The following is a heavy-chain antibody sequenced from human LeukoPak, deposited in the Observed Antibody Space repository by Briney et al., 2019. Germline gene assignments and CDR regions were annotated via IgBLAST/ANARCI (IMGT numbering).Heavy chain of an antibody. D-gene: IGHD3-22*01. J-gene: IGHJ4*02. CDR1: GIPFSNYT. CDR3: ARVNSALVVSSEGSWAGSLGFDH. CDR2: ISGSSRYI. Sequence: PGGSLRLSCAASGIPFSNYTLTWVRQAPGKGLVWVSSISGSSRYIHYSDSVRGRFSISRDNAKNSVYLQMDSLTADDTAVYYCARVNSALVVSSEGSWAGSLGFDHCGQGILVIVSS. V-gene: IGHV3-21*06.